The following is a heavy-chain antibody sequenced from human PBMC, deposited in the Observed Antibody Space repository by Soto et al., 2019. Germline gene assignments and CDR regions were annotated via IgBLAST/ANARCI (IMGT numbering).Heavy chain of an antibody. D-gene: IGHD6-19*01. Sequence: GGSLRLSCAASGFTFNSYGIHWGRQAPGKGLEWVAVISYDGSNKYYADSVKGRFTIARDNSKNTLYLQMSSLRAEDTAVYYCVKDGSSGWPYYYGLDVWGQGTSVTVSS. CDR1: GFTFNSYG. CDR2: ISYDGSNK. CDR3: VKDGSSGWPYYYGLDV. V-gene: IGHV3-30*18. J-gene: IGHJ6*02.